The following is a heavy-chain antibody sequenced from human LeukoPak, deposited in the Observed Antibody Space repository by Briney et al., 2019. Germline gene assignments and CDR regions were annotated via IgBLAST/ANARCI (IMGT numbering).Heavy chain of an antibody. CDR2: INPNSGDT. Sequence: ASVKVSCKASGYTFTAFSLHWVRQAPGQGLEWMGWINPNSGDTTYPQMLQGRVTMTRDTSISTAYMELSSLRSDDTAIYYCAKGRITSTYDASDIWGQGTMVTVSS. J-gene: IGHJ3*02. CDR1: GYTFTAFS. CDR3: AKGRITSTYDASDI. V-gene: IGHV1-2*02. D-gene: IGHD2/OR15-2a*01.